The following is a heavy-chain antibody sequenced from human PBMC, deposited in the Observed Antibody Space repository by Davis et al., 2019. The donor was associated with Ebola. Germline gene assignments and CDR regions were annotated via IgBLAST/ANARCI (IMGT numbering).Heavy chain of an antibody. J-gene: IGHJ4*02. CDR1: GGSISSSSYY. D-gene: IGHD6-19*01. CDR2: IYYSGST. Sequence: MPSETLSLTCTVSGGSISSSSYYWGWIRQPPGKGLEWIGSIYYSGSTNYNPSLMSRVTLSVATSMNQFSLKLRSVTAADTAVYYCARGLFGIAVAGTPFDYWGQGTLVTVSS. V-gene: IGHV4-39*07. CDR3: ARGLFGIAVAGTPFDY.